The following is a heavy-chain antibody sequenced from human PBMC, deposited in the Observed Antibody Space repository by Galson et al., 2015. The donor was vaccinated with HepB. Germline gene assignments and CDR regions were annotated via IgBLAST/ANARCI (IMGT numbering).Heavy chain of an antibody. CDR1: GYTFTSYG. J-gene: IGHJ4*02. V-gene: IGHV1-69*13. CDR2: IIPIFGTA. CDR3: ARDGVGYCSSTSCSEY. Sequence: SVKVSCKASGYTFTSYGISWVRQAPGQGLEWMGGIIPIFGTANYAQKFQGRVTITADESTSTAYMELSSLRSEDTAVYYCARDGVGYCSSTSCSEYWGQGTLVTVSS. D-gene: IGHD2-2*01.